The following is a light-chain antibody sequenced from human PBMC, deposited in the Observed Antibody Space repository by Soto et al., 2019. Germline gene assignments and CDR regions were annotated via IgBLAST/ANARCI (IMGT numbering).Light chain of an antibody. V-gene: IGKV3-11*01. CDR1: QNVRND. CDR2: SAS. Sequence: EILLTQSPATLSLSPGERATLSCRASQNVRNDLVWYLQKPGQSPRLLIYSASNRATGIPARFSGSGSGTDCTLTISSLEPEDFAVYYCQQRTNWPPTLGGVTKVELK. CDR3: QQRTNWPPT. J-gene: IGKJ4*01.